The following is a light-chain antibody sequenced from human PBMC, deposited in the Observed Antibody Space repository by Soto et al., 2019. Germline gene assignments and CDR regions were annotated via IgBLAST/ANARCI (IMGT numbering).Light chain of an antibody. J-gene: IGKJ4*01. CDR1: QKINNF. Sequence: DIQMTQSPSSLSASLGDRITVTCRASQKINNFLNWYQQKPGKAPKLLIFLASTLETGVPARFGGSGSGTDFTLTISNVQPEDSATYYCQQSLGNPRTFGGGTRVDIQ. V-gene: IGKV1-39*01. CDR2: LAS. CDR3: QQSLGNPRT.